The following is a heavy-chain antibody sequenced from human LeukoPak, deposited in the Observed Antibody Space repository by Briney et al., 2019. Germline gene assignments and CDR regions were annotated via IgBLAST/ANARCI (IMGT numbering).Heavy chain of an antibody. D-gene: IGHD2-15*01. V-gene: IGHV4-4*02. J-gene: IGHJ4*02. CDR1: SGSISSSNW. Sequence: SGTLSLTCAVSSGSISSSNWWSWVRQPPGKGLEWIGEINHSGSTNYNPSLKSRVTISVDTSKNQFSLKLSSVTAADTAVYYCARGFGYCSGGSCYWVYWGQGTLVTVSS. CDR2: INHSGST. CDR3: ARGFGYCSGGSCYWVY.